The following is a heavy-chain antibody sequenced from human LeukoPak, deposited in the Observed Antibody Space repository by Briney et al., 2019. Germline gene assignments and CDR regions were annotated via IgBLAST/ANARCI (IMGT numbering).Heavy chain of an antibody. V-gene: IGHV3-23*01. CDR1: GFTFSSYA. Sequence: PGGSLSLSFAASGFTFSSYAMSWVRQAPGKGLEWVSAISGSGGSTYYADSVKGRFTISRDNAKNSLYLQMNSLRAEDTAVYYCARAHIVVVPAAIVARSDAFDIWGQGTMVTVSS. J-gene: IGHJ3*02. D-gene: IGHD2-2*02. CDR2: ISGSGGST. CDR3: ARAHIVVVPAAIVARSDAFDI.